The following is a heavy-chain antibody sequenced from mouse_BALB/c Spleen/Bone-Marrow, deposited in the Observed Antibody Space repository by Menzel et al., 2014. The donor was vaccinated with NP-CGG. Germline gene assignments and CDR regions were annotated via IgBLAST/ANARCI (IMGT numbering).Heavy chain of an antibody. J-gene: IGHJ1*01. V-gene: IGHV2-6-7*01. D-gene: IGHD2-14*01. CDR3: ARGNYRYDGYFDV. CDR2: IWGDGST. Sequence: VNLVESGPGLVAPSQSLSITCTVSGFSLTGYGVNWVRQPPGKLEWLGMIWGDGSTDYNSALKSRLSISKDNSKSQVFLKMNSLQTDDTARYYCARGNYRYDGYFDVWGAGTTVTVSS. CDR1: GFSLTGYG.